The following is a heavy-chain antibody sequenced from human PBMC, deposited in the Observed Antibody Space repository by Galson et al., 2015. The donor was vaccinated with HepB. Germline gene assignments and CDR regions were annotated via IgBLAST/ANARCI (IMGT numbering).Heavy chain of an antibody. J-gene: IGHJ6*02. CDR1: GFTFSSYG. Sequence: SLRLSCAASGFTFSSYGMHWVRQAPGKGLEWVAVIWYDGSNKYYADSVKGRFTISRDNSKNTLYLQMNSLRAEDTAVYYCARPNNYGGYYYYGMDVWGQGTTVTVSS. CDR2: IWYDGSNK. V-gene: IGHV3-33*08. D-gene: IGHD4-23*01. CDR3: ARPNNYGGYYYYGMDV.